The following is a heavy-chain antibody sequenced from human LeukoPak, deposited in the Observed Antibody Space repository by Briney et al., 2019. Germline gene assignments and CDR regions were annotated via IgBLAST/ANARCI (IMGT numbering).Heavy chain of an antibody. Sequence: SETLSLTCTVSGGSISSYYWSWIRQPPGKGLEWIGNIYDSGSTNYNPSLKSRVTISVDTSKNQCSLKLSSVTAADTAVYYCARQSISGSSLSCFDYWGQGTLVNVSS. J-gene: IGHJ4*02. CDR2: IYDSGST. CDR1: GGSISSYY. CDR3: ARQSISGSSLSCFDY. V-gene: IGHV4-59*01. D-gene: IGHD3-22*01.